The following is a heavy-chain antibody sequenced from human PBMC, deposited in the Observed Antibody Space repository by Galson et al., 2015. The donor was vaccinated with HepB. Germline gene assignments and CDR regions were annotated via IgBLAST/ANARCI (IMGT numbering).Heavy chain of an antibody. J-gene: IGHJ4*02. D-gene: IGHD6-13*01. CDR3: ARPPGYSNFRGHY. CDR2: ISYDGSNT. CDR1: EFTFSSYA. V-gene: IGHV3-30-3*01. Sequence: SLRLSCAAAEFTFSSYAMHWVRQAPGKGLEWVAVISYDGSNTYYADSVQGRFTISRDNSKSTVYLQLNSLRPEDTAVYYCARPPGYSNFRGHYWGQGTLVTVSS.